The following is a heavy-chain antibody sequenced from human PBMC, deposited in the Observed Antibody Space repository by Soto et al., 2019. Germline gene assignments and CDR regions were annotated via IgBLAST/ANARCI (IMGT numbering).Heavy chain of an antibody. V-gene: IGHV3-23*01. CDR2: ISGSGGST. Sequence: GGSLRLSCAASGFTFSSYAMSWVRQAPGKGLEWVSAISGSGGSTYYADSVKGRFTISGDNSKNTLYLQMNSLRAEDTAVYYCAKDGYDSSGYHPEIFDYWGQGTLVT. CDR3: AKDGYDSSGYHPEIFDY. D-gene: IGHD3-22*01. CDR1: GFTFSSYA. J-gene: IGHJ4*02.